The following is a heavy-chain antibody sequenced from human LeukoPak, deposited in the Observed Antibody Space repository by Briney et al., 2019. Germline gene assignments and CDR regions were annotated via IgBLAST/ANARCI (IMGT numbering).Heavy chain of an antibody. D-gene: IGHD3-16*01. Sequence: SETLSLTCTVSDDSISDYYRGWIRQPPGKGLEWIGYFHNSGTSTYNPSLKSRVTISADTSKNQFSLKLNSLTTADTAVYYCTRAAGWLIDYWGQGILVTVSS. CDR3: TRAAGWLIDY. CDR2: FHNSGTS. CDR1: DDSISDYY. V-gene: IGHV4-59*01. J-gene: IGHJ4*02.